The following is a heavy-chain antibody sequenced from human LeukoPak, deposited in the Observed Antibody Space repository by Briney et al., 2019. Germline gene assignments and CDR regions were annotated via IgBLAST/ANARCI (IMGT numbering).Heavy chain of an antibody. V-gene: IGHV1-8*01. CDR1: GYTFTSYD. D-gene: IGHD2-2*03. Sequence: GASVKVSCKASGYTFTSYDINWVRQATGQGLERMGWMNPNSGNTGYAQKFQGRVTMTRNTSISTAYMELSSLRSEDTAVYYCARVFLDIVVVPAAISSYYYYMDVWGKGTTVTVSS. CDR2: MNPNSGNT. CDR3: ARVFLDIVVVPAAISSYYYYMDV. J-gene: IGHJ6*03.